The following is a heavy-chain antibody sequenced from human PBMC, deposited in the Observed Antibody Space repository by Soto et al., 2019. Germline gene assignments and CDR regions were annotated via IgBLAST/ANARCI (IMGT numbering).Heavy chain of an antibody. CDR1: GGSISSNIYY. CDR2: IHNSGST. D-gene: IGHD6-19*01. V-gene: IGHV4-39*01. J-gene: IGHJ6*02. Sequence: PSETLSLTCTVSGGSISSNIYYWGWIRQPPGKGLEWIGNIHNSGSTYYDSSLKSRVTISVDTSKNQFSLKLSSVTAADTVMYYCARFSGSYYYAMDVWGQGSTVTVSS. CDR3: ARFSGSYYYAMDV.